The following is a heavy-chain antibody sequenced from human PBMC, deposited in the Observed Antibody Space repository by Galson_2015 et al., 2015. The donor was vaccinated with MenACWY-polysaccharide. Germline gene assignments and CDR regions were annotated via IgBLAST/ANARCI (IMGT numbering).Heavy chain of an antibody. J-gene: IGHJ4*02. Sequence: SLRLSCAASGFSFSAYAMGWVRHIPGKGLEWVSSITSSGSHAFYADSVRGRFTMSKDNSKNMLFLQMDTLRAEDTAVYHCARISLQSRNFDFWGQGTLVTVSS. CDR1: GFSFSAYA. V-gene: IGHV3-23*01. CDR2: ITSSGSHA. CDR3: ARISLQSRNFDF.